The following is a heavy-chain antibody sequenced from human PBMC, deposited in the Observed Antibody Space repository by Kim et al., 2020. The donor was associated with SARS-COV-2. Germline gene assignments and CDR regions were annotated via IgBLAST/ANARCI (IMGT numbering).Heavy chain of an antibody. CDR3: ARDRSIVVVTATIGIMDV. CDR2: ISSSSSYI. CDR1: GFTFSSYS. V-gene: IGHV3-21*01. J-gene: IGHJ6*02. Sequence: GGSLRLSCAASGFTFSSYSMNWVRQAPGKGLEWVSSISSSSSYIYYADSVKGRFTISRDNAKNSLYLQMNSLRAEDTAVYYCARDRSIVVVTATIGIMDVWGQGTTVTVSS. D-gene: IGHD2-21*02.